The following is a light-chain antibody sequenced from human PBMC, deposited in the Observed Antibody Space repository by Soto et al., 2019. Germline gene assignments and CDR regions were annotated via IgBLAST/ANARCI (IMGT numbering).Light chain of an antibody. V-gene: IGKV1-5*03. CDR3: QQYNSYWWT. Sequence: DIQMTQFPSTLSSSVCIRVTITCRASQRIRSWLAWYQQKPGKAPKLLISKASSLESGVPSRFSGSGSGTKFTLTISSLQPDDFATYYCQQYNSYWWTFGQGTKVDIK. J-gene: IGKJ1*01. CDR2: KAS. CDR1: QRIRSW.